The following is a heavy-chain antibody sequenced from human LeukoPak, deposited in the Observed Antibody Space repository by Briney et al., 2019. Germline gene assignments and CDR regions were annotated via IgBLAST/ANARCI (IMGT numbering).Heavy chain of an antibody. Sequence: GGSLRLSCAAYGFTVRTNYMSWVRQAPGKGLEWVSIIYSGGSTYYADSVKGRFTISRDNSKNTLNLQMNRLRAEDTAVYYCARRSSGRNEAPFDYWGQGTLVTVSS. CDR1: GFTVRTNY. V-gene: IGHV3-53*01. CDR2: IYSGGST. D-gene: IGHD1-26*01. CDR3: ARRSSGRNEAPFDY. J-gene: IGHJ4*02.